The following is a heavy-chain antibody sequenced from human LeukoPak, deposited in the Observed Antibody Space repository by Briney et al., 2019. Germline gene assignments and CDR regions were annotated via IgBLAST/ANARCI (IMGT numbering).Heavy chain of an antibody. CDR1: GYTLASYD. Sequence: ASVKVSCKASGYTLASYDINWVRQATGQGLEWMGGMNPNSGTTGYAQKFQDRVTLTRDTSISTAYMELSSLTSDDTAVYYCARDYGGNSGWFDPWGQGTLVTVSS. J-gene: IGHJ5*02. D-gene: IGHD4-23*01. CDR2: MNPNSGTT. V-gene: IGHV1-8*01. CDR3: ARDYGGNSGWFDP.